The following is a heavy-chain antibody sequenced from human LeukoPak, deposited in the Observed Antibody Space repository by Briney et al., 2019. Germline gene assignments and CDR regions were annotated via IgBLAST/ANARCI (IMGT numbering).Heavy chain of an antibody. CDR3: AGAAIRVDFFDS. V-gene: IGHV3-21*06. D-gene: IGHD2-2*01. CDR1: GFLFGSHA. CDR2: ICSSATYI. Sequence: GGSLRLSCAASGFLFGSHAMMWVRQAPGKGLECVSSICSSATYINYADSVKGRFTISRDNVKNSLFLDMTSLRVEDAAVYYCAGAAIRVDFFDSWGQGTLVTVSS. J-gene: IGHJ4*02.